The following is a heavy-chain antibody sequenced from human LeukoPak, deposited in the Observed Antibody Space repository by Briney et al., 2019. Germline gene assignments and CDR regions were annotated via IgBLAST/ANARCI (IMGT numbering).Heavy chain of an antibody. CDR1: GFTFSSYW. CDR3: ARDFRYSSSWLDYYYYYMDV. CDR2: IKQDGSEK. V-gene: IGHV3-7*01. D-gene: IGHD6-13*01. J-gene: IGHJ6*03. Sequence: GGSLKLSCAASGFTFSSYWMRWVRQAPGKGLEWVANIKQDGSEKYYVDSVKGRFTISRDNAKNSLYLQMNSLRAEDTAVYYCARDFRYSSSWLDYYYYYMDVWGKGTTVTVSS.